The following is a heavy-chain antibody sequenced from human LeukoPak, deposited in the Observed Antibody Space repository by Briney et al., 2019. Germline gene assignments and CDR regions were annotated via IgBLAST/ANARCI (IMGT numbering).Heavy chain of an antibody. CDR2: IYYSGST. V-gene: IGHV4-59*12. CDR3: ARDGVRDYAFDI. CDR1: GGSISSYY. D-gene: IGHD3-10*02. J-gene: IGHJ3*02. Sequence: SETLSLTCTVSGGSISSYYWSWIRQPSGKGLEWIGYIYYSGSTNYNPSLKSRVTISVDTSKNQFSLKLSSVTAADTAVYYCARDGVRDYAFDIWGQGTMVTVSS.